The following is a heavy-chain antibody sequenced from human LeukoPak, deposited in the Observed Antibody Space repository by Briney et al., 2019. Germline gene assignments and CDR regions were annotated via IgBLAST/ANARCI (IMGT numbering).Heavy chain of an antibody. CDR3: ARDGSGIGNYFDY. CDR2: ISSSSIYI. CDR1: GFTFSSYG. D-gene: IGHD3-10*01. J-gene: IGHJ4*02. V-gene: IGHV3-21*01. Sequence: GGSLRLSCAGSGFTFSSYGMHWVRQAPGKGLEWVSSISSSSIYIYYADSVKGRFTISRDNAKNSLYLQMNSLRAEDTAVYYCARDGSGIGNYFDYWGQGTLVTVSS.